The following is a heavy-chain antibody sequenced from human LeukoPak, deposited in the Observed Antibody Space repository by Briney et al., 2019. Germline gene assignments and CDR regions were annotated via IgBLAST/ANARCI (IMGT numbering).Heavy chain of an antibody. D-gene: IGHD3-9*01. CDR3: ARDGRQYYDILTGYYSVHNWFDP. V-gene: IGHV4-39*07. CDR1: GVSISTDTFY. Sequence: SETLSLTCTVSGVSISTDTFYWGWIRQPPGKGLEWIANNTGSSYYNPSLKSRVTISVATSTNQFSLKLSSVTAADTAVYYCARDGRQYYDILTGYYSVHNWFDPWGQGTLVTVSS. CDR2: NTGSS. J-gene: IGHJ5*02.